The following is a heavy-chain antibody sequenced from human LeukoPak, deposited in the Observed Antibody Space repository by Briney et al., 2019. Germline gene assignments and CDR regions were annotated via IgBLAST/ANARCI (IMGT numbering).Heavy chain of an antibody. Sequence: SETLSLTRAVYGGSFSGYYWTWIRQPPGKGLEWIGEINHSGSTNYNPSLKSRVTISVDTSKTQFSLKLSPVTAADTAVYYCARVTARSFDYWGQGTLVTVSS. CDR3: ARVTARSFDY. CDR2: INHSGST. D-gene: IGHD6-6*01. J-gene: IGHJ4*02. V-gene: IGHV4-34*01. CDR1: GGSFSGYY.